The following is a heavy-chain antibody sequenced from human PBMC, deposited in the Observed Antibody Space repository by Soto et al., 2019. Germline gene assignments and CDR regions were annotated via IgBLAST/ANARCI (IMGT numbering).Heavy chain of an antibody. CDR2: ISHSGST. CDR1: SGSISSSNW. D-gene: IGHD6-13*01. V-gene: IGHV4-4*02. CDR3: ARVFSSSWYYFDY. J-gene: IGHJ4*02. Sequence: SETLSLTCAVSSGSISSSNWWSGVRQPPGKGLEWIGEISHSGSTNYNPSLKSRVTISLDKSKNQFSLKLSSVTAADTAVYYWARVFSSSWYYFDYWGLGTLVTAPQ.